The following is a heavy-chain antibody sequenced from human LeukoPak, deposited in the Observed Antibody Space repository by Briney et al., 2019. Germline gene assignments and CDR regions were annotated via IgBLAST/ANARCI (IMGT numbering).Heavy chain of an antibody. CDR3: TRHYDGARDY. Sequence: PGGSLRLSCAASGFTFSDHYMDWVRQAPGKGLEWVGRIRNKANSYTTEYAASVKGRFIISRDDSENSLYLQMNTLKTEDTAVYYCTRHYDGARDYWGQGTLVTVSS. CDR2: IRNKANSYTT. J-gene: IGHJ4*02. CDR1: GFTFSDHY. D-gene: IGHD3-3*01. V-gene: IGHV3-72*01.